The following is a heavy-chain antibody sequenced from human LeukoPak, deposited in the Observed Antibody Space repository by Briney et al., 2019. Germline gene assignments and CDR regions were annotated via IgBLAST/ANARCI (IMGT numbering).Heavy chain of an antibody. Sequence: PGGSLRLSCAASGFTFSSYSMNWVRQAPGKGLEWVSSISSSSRYIYYADSVKGRFTISRDNAKNSLYLQMNSLRAEDTAVYYCARCSVPADDYWGQGTLVTVSS. CDR2: ISSSSRYI. V-gene: IGHV3-21*01. D-gene: IGHD2-2*01. CDR1: GFTFSSYS. J-gene: IGHJ4*02. CDR3: ARCSVPADDY.